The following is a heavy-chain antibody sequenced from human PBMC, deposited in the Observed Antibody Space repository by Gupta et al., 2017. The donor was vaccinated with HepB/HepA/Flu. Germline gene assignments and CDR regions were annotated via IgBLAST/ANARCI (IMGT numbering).Heavy chain of an antibody. J-gene: IGHJ4*02. CDR3: AKGISPYSSGWFLFDY. CDR1: GFTFDDYA. V-gene: IGHV3-43*02. CDR2: ISGDGGST. Sequence: EVQLVESGGGVVQPGGFLRLSCAASGFTFDDYAMHWVRQAPGKGLEWVSLISGDGGSTYYADSVKGRFTISRDNSKNSLYLQMNSLRTEDTALYYCAKGISPYSSGWFLFDYWGQGTLVTVSS. D-gene: IGHD6-19*01.